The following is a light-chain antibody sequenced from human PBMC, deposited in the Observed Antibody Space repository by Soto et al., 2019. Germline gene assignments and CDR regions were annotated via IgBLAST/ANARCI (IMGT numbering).Light chain of an antibody. CDR3: SSYTTTYSLV. Sequence: QSALTQPASVSGSPGQSITISCTGTTSDVGAYDYVSWYKQHPDKAPKLIIYDVNSRPSGISNRFSGSKSGNTASLTVSGLQAEDEGYYYCSSYTTTYSLVFGGGTQLTV. CDR1: TSDVGAYDY. V-gene: IGLV2-14*03. J-gene: IGLJ2*01. CDR2: DVN.